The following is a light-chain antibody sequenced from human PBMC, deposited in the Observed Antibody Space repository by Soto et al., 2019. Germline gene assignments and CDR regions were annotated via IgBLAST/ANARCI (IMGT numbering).Light chain of an antibody. CDR2: GAS. Sequence: DIVLTQSPATLSLSPGERATLSCRASRSVRTNYLAWYQQKPGQAPRLLIFGASSRATGIPDRFSGSGSGTDFTLTISRLEPEDCAVYYCQQYDYFNTFGQGTKVEVK. J-gene: IGKJ1*01. CDR3: QQYDYFNT. V-gene: IGKV3-20*01. CDR1: RSVRTNY.